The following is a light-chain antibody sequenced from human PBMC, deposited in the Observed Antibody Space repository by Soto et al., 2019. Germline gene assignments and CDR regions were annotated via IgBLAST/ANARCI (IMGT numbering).Light chain of an antibody. CDR1: RSNLGAGYD. CDR3: QSYDNSLSGAWV. V-gene: IGLV1-40*01. CDR2: ANN. J-gene: IGLJ3*02. Sequence: QSVLTQPASVSGSPGQSITISCTGTRSNLGAGYDVHWYQQFPGAAPKLLIYANNKRPSGVLDRFSGSKSGTSASLAITGLQAEDEADYYCQSYDNSLSGAWVFGGGTQLTVL.